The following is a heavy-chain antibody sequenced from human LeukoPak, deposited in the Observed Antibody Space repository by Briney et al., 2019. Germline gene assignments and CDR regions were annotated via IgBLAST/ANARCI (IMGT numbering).Heavy chain of an antibody. CDR3: ASWYYYDSSGYLDY. V-gene: IGHV4-39*07. CDR2: IYYSGST. Sequence: SETLSLTCTVSGGSISSSSYYWGWIRQPPGKGLEWIGSIYYSGSTYYNPSLKSRVTISVDTSKNQFSLKLSSVTAADTAVYYCASWYYYDSSGYLDYWGQGTLVTVSS. CDR1: GGSISSSSYY. J-gene: IGHJ4*02. D-gene: IGHD3-22*01.